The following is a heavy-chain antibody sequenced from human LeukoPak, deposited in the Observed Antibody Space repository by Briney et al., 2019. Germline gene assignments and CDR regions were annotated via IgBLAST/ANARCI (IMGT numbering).Heavy chain of an antibody. D-gene: IGHD1-14*01. Sequence: TSSETLSLTCAVYGGSLSGHYWTWVRQPPGKGLEWIASIYYSGTTYYNPSLKSRVTMSVDTSKNQFSLKLSSVTAADTAVYYCARSNPSLFDYWGQGTLVTVSS. CDR1: GGSLSGHY. V-gene: IGHV4-34*01. CDR2: IYYSGTT. CDR3: ARSNPSLFDY. J-gene: IGHJ4*02.